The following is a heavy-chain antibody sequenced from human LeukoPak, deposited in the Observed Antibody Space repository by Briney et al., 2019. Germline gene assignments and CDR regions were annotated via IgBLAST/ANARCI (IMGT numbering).Heavy chain of an antibody. CDR1: GGSVSSSNW. J-gene: IGHJ4*02. D-gene: IGHD6-19*01. Sequence: KASETLSLTCGVSGGSVSSSNWWSWVRQPPGKGLEWIGEIYHSGSASYNASLKSRVTMSVDESKNQFSLKLSSVTAADTAVYYCARGPPYSSGWHWGHPFDYWGQGTLVTVSS. V-gene: IGHV4-4*02. CDR3: ARGPPYSSGWHWGHPFDY. CDR2: IYHSGSA.